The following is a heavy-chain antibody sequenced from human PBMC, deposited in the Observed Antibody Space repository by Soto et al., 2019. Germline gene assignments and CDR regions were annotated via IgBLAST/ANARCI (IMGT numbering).Heavy chain of an antibody. D-gene: IGHD2-2*03. Sequence: EVQLVESGGGSVQPGRSLRLSCAASGFSFDDYGMHWVRHGPGKGLEWVSGISWNSGDIYYADPVKGRFTISRDNAKRSLYLQMNSLRTEDTALYYCAKDNDLDRDGPFDYWGQGILVTVSS. CDR3: AKDNDLDRDGPFDY. CDR1: GFSFDDYG. CDR2: ISWNSGDI. J-gene: IGHJ4*02. V-gene: IGHV3-9*01.